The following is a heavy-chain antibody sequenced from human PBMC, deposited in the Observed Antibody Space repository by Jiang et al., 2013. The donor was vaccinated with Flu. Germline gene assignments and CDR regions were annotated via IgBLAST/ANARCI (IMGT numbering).Heavy chain of an antibody. Sequence: SLRLSCAATGFTFSDHYVDWVRQAPGKGLEWVGRCRRNADSYSTEYAASVKGRFTISRDDSKKSLYLQMTSLKTEDTAVYYCAATPGRESSVYWGPGTLVTVSS. CDR2: CRRNADSYST. CDR3: AATPGRESSVY. D-gene: IGHD3-16*02. V-gene: IGHV3-72*01. J-gene: IGHJ4*02. CDR1: GFTFSDHY.